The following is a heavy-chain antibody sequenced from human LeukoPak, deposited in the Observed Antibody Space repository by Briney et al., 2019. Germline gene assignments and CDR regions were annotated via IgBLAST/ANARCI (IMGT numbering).Heavy chain of an antibody. D-gene: IGHD3-22*01. CDR2: ISSSGIYK. CDR3: ARDHYYDSSGYYDSHDAFDI. CDR1: GFTFSSYS. V-gene: IGHV3-21*01. J-gene: IGHJ3*02. Sequence: PGGSLRLSCAASGFTFSSYSMNWVRQAPGKGLEWVSSISSSGIYKYFADSVKGRFTISRDNAKNSLYLQMNSLRAEDTAMYYCARDHYYDSSGYYDSHDAFDIWGQGTMVTVPS.